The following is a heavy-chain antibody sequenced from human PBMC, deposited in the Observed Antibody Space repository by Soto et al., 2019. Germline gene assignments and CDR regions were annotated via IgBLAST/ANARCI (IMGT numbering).Heavy chain of an antibody. V-gene: IGHV4-59*01. CDR2: IYYSGST. CDR3: AASYGDYGNWFDP. J-gene: IGHJ5*02. CDR1: GGSISSYY. Sequence: SETLSLTCTVSGGSISSYYWSWIRQPPGTGLEWIGYIYYSGSTNYNPSLKSRVTISVDTSKNQFSLKLSSVTAADTAVYYCAASYGDYGNWFDPWGQGTLVTVSS. D-gene: IGHD4-17*01.